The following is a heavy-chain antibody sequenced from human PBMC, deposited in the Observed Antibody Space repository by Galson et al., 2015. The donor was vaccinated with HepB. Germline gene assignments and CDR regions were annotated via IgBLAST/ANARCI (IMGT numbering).Heavy chain of an antibody. CDR3: ATDPTPHCSWSIDY. CDR1: GFTFDDYA. D-gene: IGHD3-10*02. Sequence: SLRLSCAASGFTFDDYAMHWVRQAPGKGLEWVSVISWDSGRIGYADSVKGRFTISRDNAKNSLFLQMNSLRDEDTAFYYSATDPTPHCSWSIDYWGQGTLLTVSS. V-gene: IGHV3-9*01. CDR2: ISWDSGRI. J-gene: IGHJ4*02.